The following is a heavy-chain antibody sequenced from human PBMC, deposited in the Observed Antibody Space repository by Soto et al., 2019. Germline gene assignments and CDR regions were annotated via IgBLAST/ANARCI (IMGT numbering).Heavy chain of an antibody. V-gene: IGHV1-69*01. CDR1: GGTFSSYA. CDR2: FIPMFNRP. Sequence: QVQLVQSAAEVKKPGSSVKVSCKASGGTFSSYAISWVRQAPGHGLEWMGGFIPMFNRPHSARKFQGRVTVTADESTSTAYVDLSSLRSEETAVYYCTRGQFHHVSNYYYALDVLGEGTTGTVSS. CDR3: TRGQFHHVSNYYYALDV. J-gene: IGHJ6*04.